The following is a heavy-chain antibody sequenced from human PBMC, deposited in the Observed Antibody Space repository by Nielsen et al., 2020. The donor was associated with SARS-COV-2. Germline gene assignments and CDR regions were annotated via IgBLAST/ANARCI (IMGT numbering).Heavy chain of an antibody. CDR3: ARHGADCSGGSCPPGPDY. V-gene: IGHV3-30*03. Sequence: GGSLRLSCAASGFTFSSYGMHWVRQAPGKGLEWVAVISYDGSNKYYADSVKGRFTISRDNSKNTLYLQMNSLRAEDTAVYYCARHGADCSGGSCPPGPDYWGQGTLVTVSS. CDR1: GFTFSSYG. D-gene: IGHD2-15*01. CDR2: ISYDGSNK. J-gene: IGHJ4*02.